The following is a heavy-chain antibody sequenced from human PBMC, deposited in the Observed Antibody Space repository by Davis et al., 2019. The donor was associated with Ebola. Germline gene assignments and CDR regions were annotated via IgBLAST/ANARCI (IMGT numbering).Heavy chain of an antibody. Sequence: PGGSLRLSCAASGFTFSSYAMSWVRQAPGKGLEWVSAISGSGGSTYYADSVKGRFTISRDNSKNTLYLQMNSLRAEDTAVYYCAKDDTTMVRGVRTSFDYWGQGTLVTVSS. V-gene: IGHV3-23*01. CDR3: AKDDTTMVRGVRTSFDY. CDR2: ISGSGGST. CDR1: GFTFSSYA. D-gene: IGHD3-10*01. J-gene: IGHJ4*02.